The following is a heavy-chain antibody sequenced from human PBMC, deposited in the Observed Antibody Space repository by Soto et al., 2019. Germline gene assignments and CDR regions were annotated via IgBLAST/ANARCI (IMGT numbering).Heavy chain of an antibody. CDR1: GYIFTING. CDR3: ARDRNHGLDN. Sequence: QVQLVQSGAEVNMPGASVKVSCQASGYIFTINGISWVRQAPGQGLEWLGWISANSGNTNYAQNVQDRVILTTNTSTATAYMELRSLRSDDTAVYYCARDRNHGLDNWGQGTLVTVSS. J-gene: IGHJ4*02. D-gene: IGHD4-17*01. V-gene: IGHV1-18*01. CDR2: ISANSGNT.